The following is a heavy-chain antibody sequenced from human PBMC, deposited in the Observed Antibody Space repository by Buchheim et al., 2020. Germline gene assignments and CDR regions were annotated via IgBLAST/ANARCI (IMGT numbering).Heavy chain of an antibody. Sequence: QVQLQESGPGLVKPSQTLSLTCTVTGGSTRSSGYYWSWIRQHPGKGLEWIWYIYYSGTTYYNPSLKSRVTISIDTSKNQFSLKVTSVTAADTAVYYCASSEDFGDYVFDYWGQGTL. D-gene: IGHD3-16*01. CDR3: ASSEDFGDYVFDY. J-gene: IGHJ4*02. CDR1: GGSTRSSGYY. CDR2: IYYSGTT. V-gene: IGHV4-31*03.